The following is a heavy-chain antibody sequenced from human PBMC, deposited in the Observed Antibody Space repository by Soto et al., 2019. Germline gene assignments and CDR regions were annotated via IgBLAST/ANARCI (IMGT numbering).Heavy chain of an antibody. J-gene: IGHJ6*02. CDR3: ARSTRGRDYGDYVKRSGAVDV. Sequence: QVQLVQSGAEVKKPGSPVKVSCKASGGTFSSYAISWVRQAPGQGLEWMGGIIPIFGTANYAQKFQGRVTITADKSTSTAYMELSSLRSEDTAVYYCARSTRGRDYGDYVKRSGAVDVWGQGTTVTVSS. CDR1: GGTFSSYA. D-gene: IGHD4-17*01. V-gene: IGHV1-69*06. CDR2: IIPIFGTA.